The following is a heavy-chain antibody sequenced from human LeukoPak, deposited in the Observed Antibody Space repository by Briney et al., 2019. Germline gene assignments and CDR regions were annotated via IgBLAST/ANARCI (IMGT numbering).Heavy chain of an antibody. J-gene: IGHJ4*02. V-gene: IGHV4-31*03. CDR1: GVSISSGGYY. Sequence: SETLSLTCTVSGVSISSGGYYWSWIRQHPGKGLEWIGYIYYGGSSYYNPSLKSRIAISVDTSENQFSLKLSSVTAADTAVYYCASQAATTEEPLAFWGQGTLVTVSS. CDR3: ASQAATTEEPLAF. D-gene: IGHD6-25*01. CDR2: IYYGGSS.